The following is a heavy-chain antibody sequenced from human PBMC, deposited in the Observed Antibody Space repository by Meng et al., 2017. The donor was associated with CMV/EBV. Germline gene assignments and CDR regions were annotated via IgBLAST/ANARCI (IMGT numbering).Heavy chain of an antibody. V-gene: IGHV1-18*01. CDR1: GYTFTSYG. Sequence: TVSCKASGYTFTSYGISWVRQAPGQGLEWMGWISAYNGNTNYAQKLQGRVTMTTDTSTSTAYMELRSLRSDDTAVYYCARDHSTIFGVVIMENWFDPWGQGTLVTVSS. CDR2: ISAYNGNT. CDR3: ARDHSTIFGVVIMENWFDP. J-gene: IGHJ5*02. D-gene: IGHD3-3*01.